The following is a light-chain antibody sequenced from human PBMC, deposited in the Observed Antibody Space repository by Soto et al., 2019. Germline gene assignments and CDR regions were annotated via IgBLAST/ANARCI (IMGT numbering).Light chain of an antibody. J-gene: IGKJ5*01. Sequence: IVMTQSPATLSVSPGELATFSFRASQNIRTNLAWYQQKPGQAPRLLIYASVTRATGIPDRFSGSASGTDFTLTINRLEPEDFAVYYCQLYGNSPPFGQGTRLEIK. V-gene: IGKV3D-15*01. CDR1: QNIRTN. CDR3: QLYGNSPP. CDR2: ASV.